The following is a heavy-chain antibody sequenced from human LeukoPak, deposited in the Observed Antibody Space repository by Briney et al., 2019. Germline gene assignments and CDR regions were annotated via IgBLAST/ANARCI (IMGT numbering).Heavy chain of an antibody. Sequence: GGSLRLSCAASGFTFSSYWMHWVRQAPGKGLEWVSSITSSSDYIYYADSVKGRFTVSRDNAKNSLYLQMNSLRAEDTAVYYCARSITMIVDWFDPWGQGTLVTVSS. J-gene: IGHJ5*02. D-gene: IGHD3-22*01. V-gene: IGHV3-21*01. CDR3: ARSITMIVDWFDP. CDR1: GFTFSSYW. CDR2: ITSSSDYI.